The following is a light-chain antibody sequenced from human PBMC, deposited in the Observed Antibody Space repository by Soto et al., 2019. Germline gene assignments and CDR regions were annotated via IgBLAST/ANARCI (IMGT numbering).Light chain of an antibody. CDR2: GAT. CDR1: QAIRND. CDR3: LQDYRFPWT. Sequence: AIQMTQSPSSLSASVGDRVTITCRASQAIRNDLGWYQQKPGKAPDLLIYGATSLQSGVPSRFSDSGSGTDFTLTINSLQPEDFATYFCLQDYRFPWTLGQGTKVEIK. J-gene: IGKJ1*01. V-gene: IGKV1-6*02.